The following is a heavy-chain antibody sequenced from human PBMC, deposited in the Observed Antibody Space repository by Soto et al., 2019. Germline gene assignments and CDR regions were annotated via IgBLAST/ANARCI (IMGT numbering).Heavy chain of an antibody. CDR1: GGSISSSSYY. Sequence: SETLSLTCTVSGGSISSSSYYWGWIRQPPGKGLEWIGSIYYSGSTYYNPSLKSRVTISVDTSKNQFSLKLSSVTAADTAVYYCVKNGAYALDYWGQGTLVTVSS. CDR3: VKNGAYALDY. CDR2: IYYSGST. D-gene: IGHD4-17*01. J-gene: IGHJ4*02. V-gene: IGHV4-39*07.